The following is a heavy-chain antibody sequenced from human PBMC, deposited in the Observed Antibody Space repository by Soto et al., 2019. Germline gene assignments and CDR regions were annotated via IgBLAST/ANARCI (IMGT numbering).Heavy chain of an antibody. Sequence: ASVKVSCKASGYTFTGYYMHWVRQAPGQGLEWMGWINPNSGGTNYAQKFQGRVTMTRDTSISTAYMELSRLRSDDTAVYYCARWMVYYYDSSGYYDCWGQGTPVTVSS. V-gene: IGHV1-2*02. J-gene: IGHJ4*02. CDR3: ARWMVYYYDSSGYYDC. D-gene: IGHD3-22*01. CDR1: GYTFTGYY. CDR2: INPNSGGT.